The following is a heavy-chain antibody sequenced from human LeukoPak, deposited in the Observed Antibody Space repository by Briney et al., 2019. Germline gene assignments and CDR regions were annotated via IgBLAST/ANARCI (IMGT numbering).Heavy chain of an antibody. CDR2: ISYDGSNK. CDR3: ARAKYSSSSDFDY. J-gene: IGHJ4*02. Sequence: PGGSLRLSCAASGFTFSSYAMHWVRRAPGKGLEWVAVISYDGSNKYYADSVKGRFTISRDNSKNTLYLQMNSLRAEDTAVYYCARAKYSSSSDFDYWGQGTLVTVSS. V-gene: IGHV3-30*01. D-gene: IGHD6-6*01. CDR1: GFTFSSYA.